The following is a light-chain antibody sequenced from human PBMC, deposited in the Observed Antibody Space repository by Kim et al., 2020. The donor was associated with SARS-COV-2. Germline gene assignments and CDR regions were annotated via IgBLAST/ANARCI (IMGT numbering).Light chain of an antibody. CDR1: KLGDKF. J-gene: IGLJ2*01. V-gene: IGLV3-1*01. CDR3: QAWASYSVL. Sequence: SYELTQSHSVSVSPGQTATITCSGDKLGDKFASWYQQKSGQSPVLVIYEDTKRPSGIPERFSGSNSGNTATLTISGTQALDEADYYCQAWASYSVLFGGGTQLTVL. CDR2: EDT.